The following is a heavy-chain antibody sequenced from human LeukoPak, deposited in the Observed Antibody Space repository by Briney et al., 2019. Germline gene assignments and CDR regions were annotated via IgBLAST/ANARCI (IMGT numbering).Heavy chain of an antibody. Sequence: ASVKVSCKASGYTFTSYAMHWVRQAPGQRFEWMGWINAGNVNTKYSQNFQGRVTITRDTSASTAYMELSSLRSEDTAVYYCARDSSVVRGLFDNWGQGTLVTVSS. D-gene: IGHD3-10*01. CDR2: INAGNVNT. CDR1: GYTFTSYA. CDR3: ARDSSVVRGLFDN. J-gene: IGHJ4*02. V-gene: IGHV1-3*01.